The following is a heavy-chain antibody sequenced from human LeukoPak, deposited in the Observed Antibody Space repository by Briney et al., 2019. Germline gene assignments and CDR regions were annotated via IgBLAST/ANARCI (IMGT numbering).Heavy chain of an antibody. V-gene: IGHV3-9*01. CDR2: ISWNSGSI. D-gene: IGHD3-16*01. Sequence: GGSLRLSCAASGFTFDDYAMHWVRQAPGKGLEWVSGISWNSGSIGYADSVKGRFTISRDNAKNSLYLQMNSLRAEDTALYYCAKESLVGGYFDYWGQGTLVTVSS. CDR3: AKESLVGGYFDY. CDR1: GFTFDDYA. J-gene: IGHJ4*02.